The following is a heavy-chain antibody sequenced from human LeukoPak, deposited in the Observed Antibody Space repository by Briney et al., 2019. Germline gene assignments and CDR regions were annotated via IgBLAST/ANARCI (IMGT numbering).Heavy chain of an antibody. CDR3: ARGQYYDSSGYPKGYNWFDP. D-gene: IGHD3-22*01. J-gene: IGHJ5*02. CDR2: ISYDGSNK. CDR1: GFTFSSHA. V-gene: IGHV3-30*04. Sequence: GGSLRLSCAASGFTFSSHAMHWVRQAPGKGLEWVAVISYDGSNKYYADSVKARFTISRDNSKNTLYLQMNSLRAEDTAVYYCARGQYYDSSGYPKGYNWFDPWGQGTLVTVSS.